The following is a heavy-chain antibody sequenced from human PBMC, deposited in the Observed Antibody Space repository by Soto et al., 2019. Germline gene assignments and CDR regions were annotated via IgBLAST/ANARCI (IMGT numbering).Heavy chain of an antibody. Sequence: GGSLRLSCAASGFPFSSYAMHWVRQAPGKGLEYVSAISSNGGSTYYANSVKGRFTNSRDNSKNTLYLQMGSLRAEDMAVYYCARAFTYYDFWSGSHAFDYWGQGTLVTVSS. CDR2: ISSNGGST. CDR1: GFPFSSYA. D-gene: IGHD3-3*01. J-gene: IGHJ4*02. CDR3: ARAFTYYDFWSGSHAFDY. V-gene: IGHV3-64*01.